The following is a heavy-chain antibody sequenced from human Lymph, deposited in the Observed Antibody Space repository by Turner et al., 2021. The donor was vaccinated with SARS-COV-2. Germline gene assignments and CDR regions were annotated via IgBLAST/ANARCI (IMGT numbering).Heavy chain of an antibody. J-gene: IGHJ5*02. CDR3: AKDGYDGIYCGGGSCYSGWFDP. D-gene: IGHD2-15*01. CDR2: ISGSGAST. CDR1: GFTFSSYT. Sequence: EVQLLGSGGGLVQPGGSLRLSCPAPGFTFSSYTMRWVRQAPGKGLEWVSAISGSGASTYYADSVKGRFTISRDNSKNTLYLQMNSLRVEDTAVYYCAKDGYDGIYCGGGSCYSGWFDPWGQGTLVTVSS. V-gene: IGHV3-23*01.